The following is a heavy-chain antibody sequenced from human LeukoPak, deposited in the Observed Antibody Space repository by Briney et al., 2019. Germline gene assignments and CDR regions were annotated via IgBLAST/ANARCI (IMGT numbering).Heavy chain of an antibody. CDR1: GGSFSNYY. CDR3: ARRWNYGRNYYIDV. Sequence: PSETLSLTCAVYGGSFSNYYWSWIRQPPAKGLEWIGEINDSGTINYNPSLMSRVTISVDKSKNQFSLKLSSVTAADTAVYYCARRWNYGRNYYIDVWGKGATVSVSS. D-gene: IGHD1-7*01. V-gene: IGHV4-34*01. J-gene: IGHJ6*03. CDR2: INDSGTI.